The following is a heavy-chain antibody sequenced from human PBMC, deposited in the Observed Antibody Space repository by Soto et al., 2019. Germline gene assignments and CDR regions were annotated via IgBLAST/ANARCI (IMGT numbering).Heavy chain of an antibody. CDR3: ARHGQPSWSGYYPLSDPLWLDV. CDR1: GGSISSYY. CDR2: IYYSGST. D-gene: IGHD3-3*02. Sequence: PSETLSLTCTVSGGSISSYYWSWIRQPPGKGLEWIGYIYYSGSTNYNPSLKSRVTISVDTSKNQFSLKLSSVTAADTAVYYCARHGQPSWSGYYPLSDPLWLDVWGKGTTVTVSS. J-gene: IGHJ6*04. V-gene: IGHV4-59*08.